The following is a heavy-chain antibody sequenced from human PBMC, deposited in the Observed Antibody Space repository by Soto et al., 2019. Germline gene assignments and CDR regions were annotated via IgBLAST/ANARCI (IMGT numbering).Heavy chain of an antibody. CDR1: GGSISDDTYY. V-gene: IGHV4-39*01. D-gene: IGHD2-15*01. CDR2: MYYSGTS. Sequence: QLQLQESGPGLVKPSETLSLTCTVSGGSISDDTYYWGWIRQPPGKGLEWIGSMYYSGTSSYNPSLPRRVSMSVDTSKKQLSLRLTSVTAADTAVYYCARLHCASPNCVPLDPWGQGTLVTVSS. J-gene: IGHJ5*02. CDR3: ARLHCASPNCVPLDP.